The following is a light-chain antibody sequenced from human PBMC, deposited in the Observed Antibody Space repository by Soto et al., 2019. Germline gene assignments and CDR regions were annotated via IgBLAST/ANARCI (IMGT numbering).Light chain of an antibody. CDR1: QSISSY. J-gene: IGKJ2*01. CDR2: AAS. Sequence: DIQMTQSPSSLSASVGDRVTITCRASQSISSYLNWYQQKPGKAPKLLIYAASSLQSGVPSRFSGRGSGTDFTLTISSLQPEDFATYYCQQSYSTLYTFGRGTKLEIK. CDR3: QQSYSTLYT. V-gene: IGKV1-39*01.